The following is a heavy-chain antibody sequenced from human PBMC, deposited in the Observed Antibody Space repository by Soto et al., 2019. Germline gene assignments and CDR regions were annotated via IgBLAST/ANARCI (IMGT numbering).Heavy chain of an antibody. D-gene: IGHD3-3*01. CDR1: GGSISSSSYY. V-gene: IGHV4-39*01. CDR2: IYYSGST. J-gene: IGHJ5*02. Sequence: PSETLSLTCTVSGGSISSSSYYWGWIRQPPGKGLEWIGSIYYSGSTYYNPSLKSRVTISVDTSKNQFSLKLSSVTAADTAVYYCARLSPCYDFWSGFRNTYNWFDPWGQGTLVTVSS. CDR3: ARLSPCYDFWSGFRNTYNWFDP.